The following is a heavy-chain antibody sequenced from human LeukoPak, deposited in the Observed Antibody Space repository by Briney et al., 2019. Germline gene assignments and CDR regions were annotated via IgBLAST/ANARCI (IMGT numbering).Heavy chain of an antibody. CDR2: IYYSGST. V-gene: IGHV4-31*03. J-gene: IGHJ6*02. CDR1: GGSISSGGYY. CDR3: ARQGSLSIAARAPYYYYGMDV. Sequence: SQTLSLTCTVSGGSISSGGYYWSWIRQHPGKGLEWIGYIYYSGSTYYNPSLKSRVTISVDTSKNQFSLKLSSVTAADTAVYYCARQGSLSIAARAPYYYYGMDVWGQGTTVTVSS. D-gene: IGHD6-6*01.